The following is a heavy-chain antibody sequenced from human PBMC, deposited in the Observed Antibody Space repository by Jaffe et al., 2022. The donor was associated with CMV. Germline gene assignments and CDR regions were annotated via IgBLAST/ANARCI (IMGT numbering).Heavy chain of an antibody. D-gene: IGHD4-17*01. CDR1: GFTFSSYE. CDR2: ISSSGSTI. J-gene: IGHJ3*02. Sequence: EVQLVESGGGLVQPGGSLRLSCAASGFTFSSYEMNWVRQAPGKGLEWVSYISSSGSTIYYADSVKGRFTISRDNAKNSLYLQMNSLRAEDTAVYYCAREEAPDYPTPGIAFDIWGQGTMVTVSS. CDR3: AREEAPDYPTPGIAFDI. V-gene: IGHV3-48*03.